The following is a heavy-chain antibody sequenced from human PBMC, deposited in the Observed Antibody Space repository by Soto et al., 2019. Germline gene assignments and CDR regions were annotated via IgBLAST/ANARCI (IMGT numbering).Heavy chain of an antibody. D-gene: IGHD5-12*01. CDR3: ARFMVWGYDSAFDI. CDR1: GFTFSDYY. V-gene: IGHV3-11*01. J-gene: IGHJ3*02. CDR2: ISSSGSTM. Sequence: GGSLRLSCAASGFTFSDYYMSWIRQAPGKGLEWVSYISSSGSTMYYADSVKGRFTISRDNAKNSLYLQMNSLRAEDTAVYYCARFMVWGYDSAFDIWGQGTMVTVSS.